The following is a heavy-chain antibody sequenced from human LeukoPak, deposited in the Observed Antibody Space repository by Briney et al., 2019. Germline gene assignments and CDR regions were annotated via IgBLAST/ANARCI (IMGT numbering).Heavy chain of an antibody. CDR1: GGSFSGYY. V-gene: IGHV4-34*01. Sequence: PSETLSLTCAVYGGSFSGYYWSWIRQPPGKGLEWIGEINHSGSTNYNPSLKSRVTISVDTSKNQFSLKLSSVTAADTAVYYCARDGGYITWGQGTLVTVSS. CDR3: ARDGGYIT. CDR2: INHSGST. J-gene: IGHJ5*02. D-gene: IGHD1-26*01.